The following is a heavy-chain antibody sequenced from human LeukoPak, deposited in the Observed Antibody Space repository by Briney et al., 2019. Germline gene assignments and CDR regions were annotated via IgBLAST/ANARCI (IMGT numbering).Heavy chain of an antibody. CDR1: GGSISSGDYY. Sequence: TLSLTCTVSGGSISSGDYYWSWIRQPPGKGLEWIGYICYSGSTYYNPSLKSRVTISVDTSKNQFSLKLSSVTAADTAVYYCARLPPAYCGGDCYSGAFDIWGQGTMVTVSS. CDR2: ICYSGST. J-gene: IGHJ3*02. V-gene: IGHV4-30-4*01. D-gene: IGHD2-21*02. CDR3: ARLPPAYCGGDCYSGAFDI.